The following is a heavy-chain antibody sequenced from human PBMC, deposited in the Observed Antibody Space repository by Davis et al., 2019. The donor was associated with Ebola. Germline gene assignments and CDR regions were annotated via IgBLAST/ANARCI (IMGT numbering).Heavy chain of an antibody. CDR1: GYSFTSYW. D-gene: IGHD6-19*01. Sequence: GESLKVSCTGSGYSFTSYWISWVRQMPGKGLEWMGIIYPADSDTRYSPSFQGQVTISADKSISTAYLQWSSLKASDSAIYYCARRRALYSSGWFSEFDPWGLGTLVTVSS. J-gene: IGHJ5*02. CDR3: ARRRALYSSGWFSEFDP. V-gene: IGHV5-51*01. CDR2: IYPADSDT.